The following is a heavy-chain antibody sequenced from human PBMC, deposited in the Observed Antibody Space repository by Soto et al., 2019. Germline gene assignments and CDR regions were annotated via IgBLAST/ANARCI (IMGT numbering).Heavy chain of an antibody. Sequence: QVQLVESGGGAVQPGRSLRLSCAASGFTFSGHAMHWVRQAPGKGLDPVAVISYDVSITYYADSVKGRFTISRDNSKNTLYLHMNSLRIEDTAVYFCAKDQGVGGTLGLFDYWGQGALVTVSS. J-gene: IGHJ4*02. D-gene: IGHD3-3*01. CDR2: ISYDVSIT. CDR1: GFTFSGHA. V-gene: IGHV3-30*18. CDR3: AKDQGVGGTLGLFDY.